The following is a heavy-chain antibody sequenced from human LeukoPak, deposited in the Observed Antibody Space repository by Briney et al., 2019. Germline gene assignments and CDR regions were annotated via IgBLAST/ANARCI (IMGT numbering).Heavy chain of an antibody. Sequence: ASAKVSCKSSGYTFTSYDINWVRQATGQGLEWMGWMNPNSGNTSYAQKFQGRVTITTNTSTSTAYMELSSRRSEDTAVYYCARGRHPVRRRYSSSWYGGKWFDPWGQGTLVSVCS. J-gene: IGHJ5*02. CDR1: GYTFTSYD. V-gene: IGHV1-8*01. D-gene: IGHD6-13*01. CDR3: ARGRHPVRRRYSSSWYGGKWFDP. CDR2: MNPNSGNT.